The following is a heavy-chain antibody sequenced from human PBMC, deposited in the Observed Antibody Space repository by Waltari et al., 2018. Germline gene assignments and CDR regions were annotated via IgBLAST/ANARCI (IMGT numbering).Heavy chain of an antibody. CDR1: GYTFTSYD. Sequence: VSCKASGYTFTSYDINWVRQATGQGLEWMGWMNPNSGNTGYAQKFQGRVTITRNTSISTAYMELSSLRSEDTAVYYCARVGRDFWSGYYTGNYYYYMDVWGKGTTVTVSS. J-gene: IGHJ6*03. V-gene: IGHV1-8*03. CDR3: ARVGRDFWSGYYTGNYYYYMDV. D-gene: IGHD3-3*01. CDR2: MNPNSGNT.